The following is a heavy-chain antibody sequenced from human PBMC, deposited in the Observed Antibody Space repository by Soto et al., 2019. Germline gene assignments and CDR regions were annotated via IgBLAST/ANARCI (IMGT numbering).Heavy chain of an antibody. CDR3: ARVFFRLFAFDI. J-gene: IGHJ3*02. Sequence: QVQLVQSGGEVKKPGASVKVSCKASGYTFTTYGISWVRQAPGQGLEWMGWISAYNGNTSYAQKLQGRVTMTTDTSASTAYMELRSLRSDDTAVYYCARVFFRLFAFDIWGQGTMVPVSS. CDR1: GYTFTTYG. V-gene: IGHV1-18*01. D-gene: IGHD3-22*01. CDR2: ISAYNGNT.